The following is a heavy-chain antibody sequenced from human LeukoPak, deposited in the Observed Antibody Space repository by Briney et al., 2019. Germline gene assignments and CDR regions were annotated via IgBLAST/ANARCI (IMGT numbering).Heavy chain of an antibody. CDR1: GGSISSSSYY. J-gene: IGHJ4*02. D-gene: IGHD6-6*01. V-gene: IGHV4-39*07. CDR3: ARGMHSSSPYYFDY. Sequence: PSETLSLTCTVSGGSISSSSYYWGWIRQPPGKGLEWIGSIYYSGSTNYNPSLKSRVTISVDTSKNQFSLKLSSVTAADTAVYYCARGMHSSSPYYFDYWGQGTLVTVSS. CDR2: IYYSGST.